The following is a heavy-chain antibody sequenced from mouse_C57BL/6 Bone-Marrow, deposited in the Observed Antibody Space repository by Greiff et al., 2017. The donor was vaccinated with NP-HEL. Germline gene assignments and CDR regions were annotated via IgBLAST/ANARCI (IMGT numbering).Heavy chain of an antibody. CDR2: IYPGDGDT. V-gene: IGHV1-82*01. CDR3: AREEHTVLDLDY. J-gene: IGHJ2*01. CDR1: GYAFSSSW. Sequence: QVTLNVSGPELVKPGASVKISCKASGYAFSSSWMNWVKQRPGKGLEWIGRIYPGDGDTNYNGKFKGKATVTADKSSRTAYMQLSSLTSEDSAVYFCAREEHTVLDLDYWGQGTTLTVSS. D-gene: IGHD1-1*01.